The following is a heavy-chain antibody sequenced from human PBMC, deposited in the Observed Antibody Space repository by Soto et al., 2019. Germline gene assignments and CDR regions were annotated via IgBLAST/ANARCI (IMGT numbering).Heavy chain of an antibody. J-gene: IGHJ6*02. CDR1: GGTFSSYA. CDR3: ARAAIFGVVIITPSDYYYGMDV. V-gene: IGHV1-69*13. Sequence: SVKVSCKXSGGTFSSYAISWVRQAPGQGLEWMGGIIPIFGTANYAQKFQGRVTITADESTSTAYMELSSLRSEDTAVYYCARAAIFGVVIITPSDYYYGMDVWGQGTTVTVSS. CDR2: IIPIFGTA. D-gene: IGHD3-3*01.